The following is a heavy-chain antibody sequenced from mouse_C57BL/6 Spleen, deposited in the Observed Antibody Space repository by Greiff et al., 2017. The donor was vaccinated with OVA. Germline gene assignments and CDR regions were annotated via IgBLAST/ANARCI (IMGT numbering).Heavy chain of an antibody. J-gene: IGHJ1*03. CDR1: GYTFTSYW. CDR3: ARRGTTGVHGWYFDV. V-gene: IGHV1-50*01. CDR2: IDPSDSYT. D-gene: IGHD1-1*01. Sequence: VKLQQPGAELVKPGASVKLSCKASGYTFTSYWMQWVKQRPGQGLEWIGEIDPSDSYTNYNQKFKGKATLTVDTSASTAYMQLSSLTSEDSAVYYCARRGTTGVHGWYFDVWGTGTTVTVSS.